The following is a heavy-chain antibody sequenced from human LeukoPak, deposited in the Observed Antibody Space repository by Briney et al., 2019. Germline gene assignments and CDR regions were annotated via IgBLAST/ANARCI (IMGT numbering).Heavy chain of an antibody. CDR3: ARGSYYYDNSCYLVDY. CDR2: IYHGDSDT. J-gene: IGHJ4*02. V-gene: IGHV5-51*01. Sequence: GASLKISGKGSGYSFTSYWIGWVRQMPGKGLEWMSIIYHGDSDTRYSPSFQGQVTISADKSISTAYLQWSSLKASDTAMYYCARGSYYYDNSCYLVDYWGQGTLVTVSS. CDR1: GYSFTSYW. D-gene: IGHD3-22*01.